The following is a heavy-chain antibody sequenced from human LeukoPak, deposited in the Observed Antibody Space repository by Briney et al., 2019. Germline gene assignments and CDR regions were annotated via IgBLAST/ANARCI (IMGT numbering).Heavy chain of an antibody. CDR3: ARDSSYGLDV. J-gene: IGHJ6*02. CDR1: GGSISSYY. V-gene: IGHV4-59*01. D-gene: IGHD6-6*01. Sequence: PSETLSLTCTVSGGSISSYYWSWIRQPPGKGLEWIGYIYYSGSANYNPSLKSRVTISVDTSKNQFSLKLTSVTAADTAAYYCARDSSYGLDVWGQGTTVTVSS. CDR2: IYYSGSA.